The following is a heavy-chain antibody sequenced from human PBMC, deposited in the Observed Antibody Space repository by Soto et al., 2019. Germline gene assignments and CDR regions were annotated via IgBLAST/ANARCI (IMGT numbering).Heavy chain of an antibody. CDR3: VRYGVEESY. J-gene: IGHJ4*02. V-gene: IGHV1-8*01. CDR1: GRPFTRYN. CDR2: MNPNSGNT. Sequence: XSVEVSCKASGRPFTRYNIPWVRQAPGQGLEWMGWMNPNSGNTGYAQTFQDRITLTRDTSITKAYMELSSLRSDDPAVDVCVRYGVEESYGGQGSMVTVCS. D-gene: IGHD2-8*01.